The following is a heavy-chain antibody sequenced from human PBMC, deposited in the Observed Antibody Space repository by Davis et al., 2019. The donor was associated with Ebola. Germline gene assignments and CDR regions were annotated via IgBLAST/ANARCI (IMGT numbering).Heavy chain of an antibody. CDR3: ARDGAIAVAGTAEYFQH. Sequence: AASVKVSCKASGCTFSSYAISWVRQAPGQGLEWMGGIIPIFGTANYAQKFQGRVMITADESTSTAYMELSSLRSEDTAVYYCARDGAIAVAGTAEYFQHWGQGTLVTVSS. CDR1: GCTFSSYA. CDR2: IIPIFGTA. D-gene: IGHD6-19*01. J-gene: IGHJ1*01. V-gene: IGHV1-69*13.